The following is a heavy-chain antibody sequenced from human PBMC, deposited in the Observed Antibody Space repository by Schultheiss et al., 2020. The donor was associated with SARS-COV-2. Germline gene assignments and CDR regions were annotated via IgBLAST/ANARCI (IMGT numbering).Heavy chain of an antibody. V-gene: IGHV1-46*01. D-gene: IGHD4-17*01. CDR2: INPSGGST. Sequence: ASVKVSCKASGYTFTSYYMHWVRQAPGQGLEWMGIINPSGGSTSYAQKFQGRVTMTRDTSTSTVYMELSSLRSEDTAVYYCAKGNRPLDYGDQFDYWGQGTLVTVSS. CDR3: AKGNRPLDYGDQFDY. J-gene: IGHJ4*02. CDR1: GYTFTSYY.